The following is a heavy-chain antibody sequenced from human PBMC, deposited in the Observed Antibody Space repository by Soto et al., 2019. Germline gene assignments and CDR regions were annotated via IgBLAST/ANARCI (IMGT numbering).Heavy chain of an antibody. CDR3: APRKSGSFNIGAFDI. J-gene: IGHJ3*02. CDR1: GFSFSTYE. Sequence: GGSLRLSCAASGFSFSTYEMNWVRQAPGKGLEWVSYISKNGIDIYYADSVKGRFTISRDNANNSLFLQMNSLRVEDTAVYYCAPRKSGSFNIGAFDIWGQGTMVTISS. V-gene: IGHV3-48*03. D-gene: IGHD3-10*01. CDR2: ISKNGIDI.